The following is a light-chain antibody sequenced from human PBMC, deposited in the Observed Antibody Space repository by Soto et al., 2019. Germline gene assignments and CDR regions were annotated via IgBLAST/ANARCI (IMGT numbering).Light chain of an antibody. Sequence: IVLTQSPGTLSFSPWLRSTLSCSFSQSVSSSNLAWYQQKPGQAPRLLIYGASTRATGIPARFSGSGSGTEFTLTISSLQSEDCAVYYCQQHNNWPPITFGQGTRLEIK. J-gene: IGKJ5*01. V-gene: IGKV3-15*01. CDR3: QQHNNWPPIT. CDR1: QSVSSSN. CDR2: GAS.